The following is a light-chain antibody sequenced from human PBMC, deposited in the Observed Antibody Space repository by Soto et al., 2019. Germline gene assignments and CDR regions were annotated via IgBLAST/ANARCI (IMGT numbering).Light chain of an antibody. J-gene: IGKJ2*01. Sequence: DIQMTQSPSTLSASVGDRVTITCRASQSISSWLAWYQQKPGTAPKLLIYKASTLESGVPSRFSGIRSGTEFTLTVSSLQPDDFATDYCQQYNDSVPYTFGPGTKLEIK. CDR1: QSISSW. CDR3: QQYNDSVPYT. V-gene: IGKV1-5*03. CDR2: KAS.